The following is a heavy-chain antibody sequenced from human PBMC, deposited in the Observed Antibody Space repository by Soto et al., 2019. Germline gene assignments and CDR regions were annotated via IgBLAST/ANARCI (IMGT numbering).Heavy chain of an antibody. Sequence: SETLSLTCTVSGGSISSYYWSWIRQPPGKGLEWIGYIYYSGSTNYNPSLKSRVTISVDTSKNQFSLKLSSVTAADTAVYYCARGILDGGARNWFDPWGQGTLVTVSS. J-gene: IGHJ5*02. D-gene: IGHD2-21*01. CDR1: GGSISSYY. CDR3: ARGILDGGARNWFDP. V-gene: IGHV4-59*01. CDR2: IYYSGST.